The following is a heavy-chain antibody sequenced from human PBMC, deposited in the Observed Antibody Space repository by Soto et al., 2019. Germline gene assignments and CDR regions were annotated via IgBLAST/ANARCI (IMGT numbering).Heavy chain of an antibody. J-gene: IGHJ6*02. CDR2: INAGNGNT. CDR3: ARDGDDYGDVYYGMDG. Sequence: ASVKVSCKASGYTFTSYAMHWVRQAPGQRLEWMGWINAGNGNTKYSQKFQGRVTITRDTSASTAYMVLSSLRSEDTAVYYCARDGDDYGDVYYGMDGWGQGPTVTVSS. V-gene: IGHV1-3*01. CDR1: GYTFTSYA. D-gene: IGHD5-12*01.